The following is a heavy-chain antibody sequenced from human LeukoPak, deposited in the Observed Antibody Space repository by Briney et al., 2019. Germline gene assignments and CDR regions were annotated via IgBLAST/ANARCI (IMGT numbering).Heavy chain of an antibody. V-gene: IGHV3-11*01. CDR2: ISSSGSTI. CDR3: ARDTMNYYDSSGFYYYYGMDV. D-gene: IGHD3-22*01. J-gene: IGHJ6*02. CDR1: GFTFSDYY. Sequence: GGSLRLSCAASGFTFSDYYMSWIRQAPGKGLERVSYISSSGSTIYYADSVKGRFTISRDNAKNSLYLQMNSLRVEDTAVYYCARDTMNYYDSSGFYYYYGMDVWGQGTTVTVSS.